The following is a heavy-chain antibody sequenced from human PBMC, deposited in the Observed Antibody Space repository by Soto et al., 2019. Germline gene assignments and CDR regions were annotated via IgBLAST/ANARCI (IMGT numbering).Heavy chain of an antibody. Sequence: QVQLVQSGAEVRKPGASVKVSCKASGYTFSTYDMNWVRQAPGQGPEWMGRVSPSSGNTGYAQKFQGRLTMTRNTSISTAYMELSSLTSEDTAVYYCASWAGYSKWGQGTLVIVSS. CDR2: VSPSSGNT. CDR1: GYTFSTYD. J-gene: IGHJ4*02. V-gene: IGHV1-8*01. D-gene: IGHD3-9*01. CDR3: ASWAGYSK.